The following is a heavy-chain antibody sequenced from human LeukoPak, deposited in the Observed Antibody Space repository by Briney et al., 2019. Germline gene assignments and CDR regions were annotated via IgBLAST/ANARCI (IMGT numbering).Heavy chain of an antibody. J-gene: IGHJ4*02. D-gene: IGHD3-10*01. CDR3: ATYGSGSSSDY. Sequence: GGSLRLSCAASGFTFSSYAMSWVRQAPGKGLEWVSAISGSGGSTYYADSVKGRFTISRDNAKNSLYLQMNSLRAEDTALYHCATYGSGSSSDYWGQGTLVTVSS. CDR2: ISGSGGST. V-gene: IGHV3-23*01. CDR1: GFTFSSYA.